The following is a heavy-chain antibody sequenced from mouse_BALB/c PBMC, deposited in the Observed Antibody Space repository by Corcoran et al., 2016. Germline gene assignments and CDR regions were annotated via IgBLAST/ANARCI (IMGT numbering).Heavy chain of an antibody. D-gene: IGHD2-3*01. CDR3: ARSSDGYFDY. CDR1: DFNMKDHY. Sequence: EVELQLSERELVKPGASGKLSCTASDFNMKDHYMHSVKQRPEQGREWIGRIDPANGNTKYDPKFQGKATITADTSSNTAYLQLSSLTSEDTAVYYCARSSDGYFDYWRQGTTLSVSS. J-gene: IGHJ2*01. V-gene: IGHV14-3*02. CDR2: IDPANGNT.